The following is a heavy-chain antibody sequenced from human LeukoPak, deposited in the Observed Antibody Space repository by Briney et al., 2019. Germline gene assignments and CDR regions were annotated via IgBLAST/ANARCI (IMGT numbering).Heavy chain of an antibody. CDR2: ISYDGSNK. CDR1: GFTFATYA. D-gene: IGHD4-17*01. J-gene: IGHJ4*02. Sequence: GGSLRLSCVVSGFTFATYAVHWVRQAPGEGLEWVAVISYDGSNKYYADSVKGRFTISGDNSKNTLYLQMNSLRAEDTAVYYCARAQATVTPYFDYWGQGTLVTVSS. V-gene: IGHV3-30-3*01. CDR3: ARAQATVTPYFDY.